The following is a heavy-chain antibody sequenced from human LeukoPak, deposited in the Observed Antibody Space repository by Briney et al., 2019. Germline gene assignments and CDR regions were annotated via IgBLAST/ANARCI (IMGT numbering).Heavy chain of an antibody. CDR1: GGSISSYY. Sequence: PSETLSHTCTVSGGSISSYYWSWIRQPPGKGLEWIGYIYSSGSTNYNPSLKSRVTISVDTSKNQFSLKLSSVTAADTAVYYCTRESRPFCPFAFWGQGVLVTVSS. V-gene: IGHV4-59*01. J-gene: IGHJ4*02. CDR3: TRESRPFCPFAF. D-gene: IGHD2-2*01. CDR2: IYSSGST.